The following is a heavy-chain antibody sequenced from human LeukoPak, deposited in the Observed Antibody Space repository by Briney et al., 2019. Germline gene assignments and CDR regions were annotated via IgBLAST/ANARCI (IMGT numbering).Heavy chain of an antibody. CDR1: GYSFSNYW. CDR2: IYPGDSDT. CDR3: ARHYYDYVWGSYGIDY. J-gene: IGHJ4*02. Sequence: GESLMISCKGSGYSFSNYWIGWVRQMPGKGLEWMGIIYPGDSDTRYSPSFQGQVTISADKSISTAYLQWSSLKASDTAMYYCARHYYDYVWGSYGIDYWGQGTLVTVSS. V-gene: IGHV5-51*01. D-gene: IGHD3-16*01.